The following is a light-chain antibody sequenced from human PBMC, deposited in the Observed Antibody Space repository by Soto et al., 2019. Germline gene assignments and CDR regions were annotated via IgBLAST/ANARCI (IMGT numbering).Light chain of an antibody. CDR3: QAWDSSIVV. CDR2: QDS. CDR1: KLGDKY. V-gene: IGLV3-1*01. J-gene: IGLJ2*01. Sequence: SYELTQPPSVSVSPGQTASITCFGDKLGDKYACWYQQKPGQSPVLVIYQDSKRPSGIPERFSGSNSGNTATLTISGTQAMDEADYYCQAWDSSIVVFGGGTKVTVL.